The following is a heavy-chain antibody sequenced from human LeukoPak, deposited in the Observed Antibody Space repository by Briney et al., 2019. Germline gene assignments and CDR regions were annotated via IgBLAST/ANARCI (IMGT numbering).Heavy chain of an antibody. CDR3: ASITMIVVENYFDY. D-gene: IGHD3-22*01. Sequence: PSETLSLTCTVSGGSISSSSYYWGWIRQPPGKGLEWIGSIYYSGSTYYNPSLKSRVTISVDTSKNQFSLKLSSVTAADTAVCYCASITMIVVENYFDYWGQGTLVTVSS. CDR2: IYYSGST. CDR1: GGSISSSSYY. V-gene: IGHV4-39*01. J-gene: IGHJ4*02.